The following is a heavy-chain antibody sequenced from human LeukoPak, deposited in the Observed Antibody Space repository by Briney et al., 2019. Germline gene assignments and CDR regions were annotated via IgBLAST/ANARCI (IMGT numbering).Heavy chain of an antibody. V-gene: IGHV3-23*01. CDR2: ISGSGGST. D-gene: IGHD6-19*01. CDR3: AKGPVQLPGSGWYDAGYYYYMDV. Sequence: PGGSLRLSCAASGFTFSSYSMNWVRQAPGKGLEWVSAISGSGGSTYYADSVKGRFTISRDNSKNTLYLQMNSLRAEDTAVYYCAKGPVQLPGSGWYDAGYYYYMDVWGKGTTVTVSS. J-gene: IGHJ6*03. CDR1: GFTFSSYS.